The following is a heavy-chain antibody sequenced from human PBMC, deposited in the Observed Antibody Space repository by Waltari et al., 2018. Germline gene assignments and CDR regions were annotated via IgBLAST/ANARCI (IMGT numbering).Heavy chain of an antibody. CDR1: GGSFSGYY. J-gene: IGHJ3*02. CDR2: IYYSGST. CDR3: ARDRMVQGVTFAFDI. D-gene: IGHD3-10*01. Sequence: QVQLQQWGAGLLKPSETLSLTCAVYGGSFSGYYWSWFRQPPGKGLEWIGYIYYSGSTYYNPSLKSRVTISVDTSKNQFSLKLSSVTAADTAVYYCARDRMVQGVTFAFDIWGQGTMVTVSS. V-gene: IGHV4-34*01.